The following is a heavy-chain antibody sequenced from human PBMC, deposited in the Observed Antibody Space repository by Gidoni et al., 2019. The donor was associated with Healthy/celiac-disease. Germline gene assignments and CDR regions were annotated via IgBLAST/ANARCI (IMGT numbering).Heavy chain of an antibody. D-gene: IGHD2-15*01. CDR1: GYSFTSYW. CDR3: ARHRPPWDVVVVAATPFRARYYYYYMDV. CDR2: IDPSDSYT. V-gene: IGHV5-10-1*03. Sequence: EVQLVQSGAEVKKPGESLRISCKGSGYSFTSYWISWFRQMPGKGLEWMGRIDPSDSYTNYSPSFQGHVTISADKSISTAYLQWSSLKASDTAMYYCARHRPPWDVVVVAATPFRARYYYYYMDVWGKGTTVTVSS. J-gene: IGHJ6*03.